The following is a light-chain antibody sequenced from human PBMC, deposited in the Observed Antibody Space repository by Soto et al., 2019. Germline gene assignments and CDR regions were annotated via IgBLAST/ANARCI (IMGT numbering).Light chain of an antibody. J-gene: IGKJ5*01. CDR1: QSISTW. V-gene: IGKV1-5*01. CDR3: QQYNSYWIT. Sequence: DIQMTQSPSTLSASEGDRVTITCRASQSISTWLAWYQQKPGKAPKLLIYDASSLESGVPSRFSGSGSGTEFTLTISSLQPDDFATYYCQQYNSYWITFGQGTRLRL. CDR2: DAS.